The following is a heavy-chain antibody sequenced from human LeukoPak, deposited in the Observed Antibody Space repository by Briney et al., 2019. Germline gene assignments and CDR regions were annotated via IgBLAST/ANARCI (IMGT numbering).Heavy chain of an antibody. V-gene: IGHV5-51*01. CDR2: IYPGDSHT. J-gene: IGHJ4*02. D-gene: IGHD3-16*02. Sequence: KPGESLKISCKASGYRFNNHWIGWVRQMPGKGLEWMGIIYPGDSHTTYSPSFEGQVTISGDKSISTAYLQWSSLKASDTAIYYCARHTSGELSTPFDYWGQGTLVTVSS. CDR3: ARHTSGELSTPFDY. CDR1: GYRFNNHW.